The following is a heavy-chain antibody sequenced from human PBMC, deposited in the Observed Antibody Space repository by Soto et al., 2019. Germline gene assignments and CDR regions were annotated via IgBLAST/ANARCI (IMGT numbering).Heavy chain of an antibody. V-gene: IGHV3-30*18. J-gene: IGHJ6*02. D-gene: IGHD6-13*01. Sequence: QVQLVESGGGVVQPGRSLRLSCAASGFTFSSYGMHWVRQAPGKGLEWVAVISYDESNKYYADSVKGRFTISRDNSKNTLYLQMNGLRAEDTAVYYCAKSIAAVGTPPYFYYYGMDVWGQGTTVTVSS. CDR2: ISYDESNK. CDR3: AKSIAAVGTPPYFYYYGMDV. CDR1: GFTFSSYG.